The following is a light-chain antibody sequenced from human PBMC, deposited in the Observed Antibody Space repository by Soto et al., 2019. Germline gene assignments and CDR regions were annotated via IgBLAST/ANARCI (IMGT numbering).Light chain of an antibody. CDR1: QTISTY. CDR2: DAS. CDR3: IQDFISPLT. J-gene: IGKJ1*01. V-gene: IGKV1-39*01. Sequence: DIQMTQSPSSQSASVGDRVTITCRASQTISTYLNWYQQKPGKAPRLLIYDASSLLSGVPSRFSGSGSGTDFTLTIASLQPEDFSTYYCIQDFISPLTVGQGTKVEL.